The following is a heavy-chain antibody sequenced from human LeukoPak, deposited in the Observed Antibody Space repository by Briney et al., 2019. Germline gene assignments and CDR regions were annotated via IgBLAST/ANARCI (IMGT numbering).Heavy chain of an antibody. V-gene: IGHV4-59*08. CDR3: ARHVWLQPFDY. Sequence: ASEALSLTCSVSGGSMNSYYWSWIRQSPGKGLEWIGYIYYSGSTNYNPSLKSRVTISEDTSKNQFSLKLSSVTAADTAVYYCARHVWLQPFDYWGQGTLVTVSS. CDR1: GGSMNSYY. J-gene: IGHJ4*02. CDR2: IYYSGST. D-gene: IGHD3-9*01.